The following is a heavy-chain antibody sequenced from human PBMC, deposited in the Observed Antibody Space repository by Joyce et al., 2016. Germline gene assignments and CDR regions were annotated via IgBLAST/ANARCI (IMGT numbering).Heavy chain of an antibody. Sequence: QVQLVQSGAEVTKPGASVKVSCKASGYTFTGYYIHWVRQAPGQGFEWMGRINPNSGGTNYAQKFQGRVTMTRDTSISTTSMELSRLRFDDTALYYCAREIKNTITMIHGGVDFWGQGTLVTVSS. CDR3: AREIKNTITMIHGGVDF. CDR2: INPNSGGT. J-gene: IGHJ4*02. V-gene: IGHV1-2*06. CDR1: GYTFTGYY. D-gene: IGHD3-22*01.